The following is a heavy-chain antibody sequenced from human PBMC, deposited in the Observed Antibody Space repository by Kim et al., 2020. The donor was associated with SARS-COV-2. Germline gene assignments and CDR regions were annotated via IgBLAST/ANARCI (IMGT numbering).Heavy chain of an antibody. Sequence: ASVKVSCKASGYTFTSYGISWVRQAPGQGLEWMGWISAYNGNTNYAQKLQGRVTMTTDTSTSTAYMELRSLRSDDTAVYYCARDRGTMVRGFEHYFDYWGQGTLVTVSS. V-gene: IGHV1-18*01. CDR3: ARDRGTMVRGFEHYFDY. CDR2: ISAYNGNT. D-gene: IGHD3-10*01. J-gene: IGHJ4*02. CDR1: GYTFTSYG.